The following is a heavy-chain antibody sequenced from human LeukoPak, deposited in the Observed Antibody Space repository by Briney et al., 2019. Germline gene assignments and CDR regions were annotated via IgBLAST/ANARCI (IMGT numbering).Heavy chain of an antibody. Sequence: SETLSLTCTVSGGSISSYYWSWIRQPPGKGLEWIGYIYYSGSTNYNPSLKSRVTISVDTSKNQFSLKLSSVTAADTAVYYCASDSSGYYLDAFDIWGRGTMVTVSS. J-gene: IGHJ3*02. V-gene: IGHV4-59*01. CDR2: IYYSGST. CDR1: GGSISSYY. CDR3: ASDSSGYYLDAFDI. D-gene: IGHD3-22*01.